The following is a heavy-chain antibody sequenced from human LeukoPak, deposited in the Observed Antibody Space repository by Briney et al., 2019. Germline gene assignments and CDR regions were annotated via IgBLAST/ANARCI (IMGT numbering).Heavy chain of an antibody. CDR2: IIPIFGTA. CDR1: GGTFSSYA. CDR3: ASASLYCTNGVCYSFDY. D-gene: IGHD2-8*01. Sequence: GASVKVSCKASGGTFSSYAISWVRQAPGQGLEWMGGIIPIFGTANYAQKFQGRVTITADESTSTAYMELSSLRSEDTAVYYCASASLYCTNGVCYSFDYWGQGTLVTVSS. V-gene: IGHV1-69*13. J-gene: IGHJ4*02.